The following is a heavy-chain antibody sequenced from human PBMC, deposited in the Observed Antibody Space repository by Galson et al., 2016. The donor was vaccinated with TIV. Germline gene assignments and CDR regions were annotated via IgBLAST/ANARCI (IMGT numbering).Heavy chain of an antibody. D-gene: IGHD6-6*01. CDR3: TRGIAARPAIAVDAFDV. CDR2: IYSSGGT. V-gene: IGHV4-59*01. Sequence: ETLSLTCAVSGGSMASYYWNWFRQSPGKGLEWIAYIYSSGGTNSNPSLRSRLTISVDTSKNQFSLRLYSVTAADTAIYYCTRGIAARPAIAVDAFDVWGPGTMVAVSS. CDR1: GGSMASYY. J-gene: IGHJ3*01.